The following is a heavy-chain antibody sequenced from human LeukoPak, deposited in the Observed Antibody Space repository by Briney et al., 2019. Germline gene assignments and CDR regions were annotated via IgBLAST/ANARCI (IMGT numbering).Heavy chain of an antibody. CDR2: ISSSSSTI. Sequence: GGSLRLSCAASGFTFSSYSMNWVRQAPGKGLEWVSYISSSSSTIYYADSVKGRFTISRDNSKNTLYLQMNSLRAEDTAVYYCANTGAATDDYWGQGTLVTVSS. CDR3: ANTGAATDDY. CDR1: GFTFSSYS. V-gene: IGHV3-48*01. D-gene: IGHD2-8*02. J-gene: IGHJ4*02.